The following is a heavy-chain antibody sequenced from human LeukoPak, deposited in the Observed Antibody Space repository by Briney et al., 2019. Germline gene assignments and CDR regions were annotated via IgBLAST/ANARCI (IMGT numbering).Heavy chain of an antibody. J-gene: IGHJ3*02. D-gene: IGHD6-13*01. CDR1: GYSFTSYW. Sequence: GESLKISCKGSGYSFTSYWIGWVRQMPGKGLEWMGIIYPGDSDTRYSPSFQGQVTISADKSISTAYLQGSSLKASDTAMYYCARASSWSLDAFDIWGQGTMVTVSS. CDR2: IYPGDSDT. CDR3: ARASSWSLDAFDI. V-gene: IGHV5-51*01.